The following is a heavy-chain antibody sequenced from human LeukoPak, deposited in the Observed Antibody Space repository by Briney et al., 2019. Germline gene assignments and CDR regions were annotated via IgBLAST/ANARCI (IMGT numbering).Heavy chain of an antibody. Sequence: GVSLRLSCAASGFTFTSYAMNWVRQAPGKGLEWVSGISGSGGSTYYADSVKGRFSISRDNSKNTLYLQLNSLRVEDTAEYYCAKAHGGSYHSGIDWGQGTLVIVSS. J-gene: IGHJ4*02. CDR1: GFTFTSYA. CDR3: AKAHGGSYHSGID. D-gene: IGHD3-10*01. CDR2: ISGSGGST. V-gene: IGHV3-23*01.